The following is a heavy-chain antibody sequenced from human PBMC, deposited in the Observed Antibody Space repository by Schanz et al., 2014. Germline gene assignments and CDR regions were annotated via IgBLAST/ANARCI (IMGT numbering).Heavy chain of an antibody. V-gene: IGHV3-74*01. CDR3: AREGEWGYDPPRH. CDR1: GFTFSDSW. J-gene: IGHJ4*02. D-gene: IGHD5-12*01. CDR2: INRDGDLT. Sequence: EVQLVESGGGFVQPGGSLRLSCAASGFTFSDSWMHWVRQAPGKGLVWVSRINRDGDLTTYADSVRGRFTISRDNAKNTLYLQMNSLRVEDTAVYYCAREGEWGYDPPRHWGQGTLVTVSS.